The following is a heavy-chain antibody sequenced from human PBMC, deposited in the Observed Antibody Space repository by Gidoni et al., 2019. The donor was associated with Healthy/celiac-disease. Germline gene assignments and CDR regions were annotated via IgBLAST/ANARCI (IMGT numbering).Heavy chain of an antibody. CDR2: IKQDGSEK. Sequence: EVQLVESGGGLVQPGGSLRLSCAASGFTFSSYWISWVRQAPGKGLEWVANIKQDGSEKYYVDSVKGRFTISRDNAKNSLYLQMNSLRAEDTAVYYCATYYDFWSGSHDYWGQGTLVTVSS. D-gene: IGHD3-3*01. CDR3: ATYYDFWSGSHDY. V-gene: IGHV3-7*01. J-gene: IGHJ4*02. CDR1: GFTFSSYW.